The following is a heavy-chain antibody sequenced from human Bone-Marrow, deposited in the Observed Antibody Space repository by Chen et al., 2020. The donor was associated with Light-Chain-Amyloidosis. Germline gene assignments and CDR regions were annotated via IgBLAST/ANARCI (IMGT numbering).Heavy chain of an antibody. Sequence: EVQLVQSGAEVKKPGESLRISCKGSGYSFTSYWISWVRQMPGKGLEWMGRIDPSDSYTNYSPSFQGHVTISADKSISTAYLQWSSLKASDTAMYYCARYCSSTSCYTTPGAKRQVYYYYYGMDVWGQGTTVTVSS. J-gene: IGHJ6*02. V-gene: IGHV5-10-1*03. CDR3: ARYCSSTSCYTTPGAKRQVYYYYYGMDV. CDR1: GYSFTSYW. D-gene: IGHD2-2*02. CDR2: IDPSDSYT.